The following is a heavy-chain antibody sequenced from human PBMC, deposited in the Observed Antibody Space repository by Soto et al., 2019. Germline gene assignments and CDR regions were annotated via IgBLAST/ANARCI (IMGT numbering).Heavy chain of an antibody. CDR3: ARDLCTNGVCPKGY. Sequence: GESLKISCAASGFTFSSYAMHWVRQAPGKGLEWVAVISYDGSNKYYADSVKGRFTISRDNSKNTLYLQMNSLRAEDTAVYYCARDLCTNGVCPKGYWGQGTLVTVSS. V-gene: IGHV3-30-3*01. D-gene: IGHD2-8*01. J-gene: IGHJ4*02. CDR2: ISYDGSNK. CDR1: GFTFSSYA.